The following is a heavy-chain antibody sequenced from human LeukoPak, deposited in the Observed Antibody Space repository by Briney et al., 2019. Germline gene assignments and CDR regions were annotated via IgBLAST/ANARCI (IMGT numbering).Heavy chain of an antibody. J-gene: IGHJ4*02. CDR2: IYYSGST. CDR3: ARPYHLYSSGDY. Sequence: SETPSLTCTVSGGSISSSSYYWGWIRQPPGKGLEWIGSIYYSGSTYYNPSLKSRVTISVDTSKNQFSLKLSSVTAADTAVYYCARPYHLYSSGDYWGQGTLVTVSS. CDR1: GGSISSSSYY. V-gene: IGHV4-39*01. D-gene: IGHD6-19*01.